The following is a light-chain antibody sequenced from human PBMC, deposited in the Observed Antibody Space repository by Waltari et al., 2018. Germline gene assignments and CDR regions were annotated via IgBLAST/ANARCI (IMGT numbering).Light chain of an antibody. CDR2: NNN. CDR1: SSNIGSDT. Sequence: QSMLTQPPSASGTARPRLTISCSGSSSNIGSDTVNWFQQFPGTAPRLLIYNNNRRPSGVPDRFSASLSGTSASLAISGLQSEDEADYYCGAWDDSLRGYVFGTGTMVTVL. J-gene: IGLJ1*01. CDR3: GAWDDSLRGYV. V-gene: IGLV1-44*01.